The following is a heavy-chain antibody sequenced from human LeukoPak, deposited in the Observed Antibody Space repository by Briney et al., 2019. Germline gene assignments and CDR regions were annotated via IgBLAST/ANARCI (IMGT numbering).Heavy chain of an antibody. CDR3: ARDPDSRGWFTRYYFDY. Sequence: GGSLRLSCAASGFTFSSCAMSWVRQAPGKGLEWVSAISGSGGSTYYADSVKGRFTISRDNSRNTLYLQMSSPRAEDTAVYYCARDPDSRGWFTRYYFDYWGQGTLVTVSS. V-gene: IGHV3-23*01. CDR1: GFTFSSCA. CDR2: ISGSGGST. J-gene: IGHJ4*02. D-gene: IGHD6-19*01.